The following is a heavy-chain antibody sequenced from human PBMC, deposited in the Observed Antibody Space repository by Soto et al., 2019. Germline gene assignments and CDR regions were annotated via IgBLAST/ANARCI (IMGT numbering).Heavy chain of an antibody. V-gene: IGHV3-23*01. D-gene: IGHD1-20*01. CDR2: ISDSGGST. J-gene: IGHJ4*02. CDR3: AKAGHNSQGRNYFDY. CDR1: GFTFSSYA. Sequence: PWGALRLSCAASGFTFSSYAMSWVRQAPGKGLEWVSAISDSGGSTYYADSVRGRFSISRDNSKNTLHLQMNSLRAEDTALYYCAKAGHNSQGRNYFDYWGQGTLVTVSS.